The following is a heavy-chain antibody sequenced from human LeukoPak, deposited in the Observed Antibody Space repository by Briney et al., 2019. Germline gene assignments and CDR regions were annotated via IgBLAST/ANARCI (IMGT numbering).Heavy chain of an antibody. Sequence: GGSLRLSCAASGFTFSSYAMHWVRQAPGKGLEWVANIKQDGSEAYYVDSVKGRFTVSRDNAKNSLYLQMNSLRAEDTAVYYCARTLLWFGESDNYFDYWGQGTLVTVSS. CDR1: GFTFSSYA. CDR3: ARTLLWFGESDNYFDY. CDR2: IKQDGSEA. V-gene: IGHV3-7*01. J-gene: IGHJ4*02. D-gene: IGHD3-10*01.